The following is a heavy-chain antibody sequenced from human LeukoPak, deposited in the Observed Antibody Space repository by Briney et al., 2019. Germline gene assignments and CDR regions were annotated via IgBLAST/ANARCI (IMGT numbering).Heavy chain of an antibody. J-gene: IGHJ4*02. D-gene: IGHD5-18*01. CDR3: ARDLGYSYPDY. Sequence: GGSLRLSSAASGFTFSSYWVHWVRQAPGQGRVWVSRINSDGRITSYADSVKGRFTISRDNAKNTLYLQMNSLRAEDTAVYYCARDLGYSYPDYWGQGTLVTVSS. CDR2: INSDGRIT. V-gene: IGHV3-74*01. CDR1: GFTFSSYW.